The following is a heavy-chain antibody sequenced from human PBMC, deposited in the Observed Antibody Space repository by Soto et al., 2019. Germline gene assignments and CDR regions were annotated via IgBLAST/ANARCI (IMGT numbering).Heavy chain of an antibody. CDR1: GGTFSSYA. Sequence: SVKVSCKASGGTFSSYAISWVRQAPGQGLEWMGGIIPIFGTANYAQKFQGRVTITADESTSTAYMELSSLRSEDTAVYYCARNPTSKLRYFDWLLPFDYWGQGTLVTV. J-gene: IGHJ4*02. D-gene: IGHD3-9*01. CDR3: ARNPTSKLRYFDWLLPFDY. CDR2: IIPIFGTA. V-gene: IGHV1-69*13.